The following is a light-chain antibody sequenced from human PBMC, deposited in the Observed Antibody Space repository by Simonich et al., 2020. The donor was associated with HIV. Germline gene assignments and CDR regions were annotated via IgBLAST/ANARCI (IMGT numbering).Light chain of an antibody. Sequence: QSALTQPASVSGSPGQSITISCTGTTSDVGGYNYFSWYQQHPGKAPKLMISDVIKRPSGVSYRFSGSKSGNTASLTISGLQAEDEADYYCSSYTTSSTLMFGGGTKLTVL. V-gene: IGLV2-14*01. CDR2: DVI. CDR1: TSDVGGYNY. J-gene: IGLJ3*02. CDR3: SSYTTSSTLM.